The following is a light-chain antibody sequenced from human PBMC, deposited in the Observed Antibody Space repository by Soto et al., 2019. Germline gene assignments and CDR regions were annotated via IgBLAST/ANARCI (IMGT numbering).Light chain of an antibody. Sequence: EMVLTQSPATLSLSPGERATLSCRTTQGISRYLAWYQQRPGRAPRLLIYDASTRATGIPARFSGNGSRTDFTLTITGLEPEDFEVYYCQQRSYWRFGGGTRVQIK. CDR3: QQRSYWR. CDR1: QGISRY. CDR2: DAS. V-gene: IGKV3-11*01. J-gene: IGKJ4*01.